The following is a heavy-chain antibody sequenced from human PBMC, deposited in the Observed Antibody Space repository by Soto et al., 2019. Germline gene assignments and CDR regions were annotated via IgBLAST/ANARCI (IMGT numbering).Heavy chain of an antibody. J-gene: IGHJ6*02. CDR1: GYTFTSYG. CDR3: ARGDYRVSYGMDV. V-gene: IGHV1-2*04. D-gene: IGHD4-17*01. Sequence: ASVKVSCKASGYTFTSYGSSWVRQAPGQGLEWMGWINPNSGDTNYAQKFQGWVTMTRDTSISTAYMELSRLRSDDTAVYYCARGDYRVSYGMDVWGQGTTVTVSS. CDR2: INPNSGDT.